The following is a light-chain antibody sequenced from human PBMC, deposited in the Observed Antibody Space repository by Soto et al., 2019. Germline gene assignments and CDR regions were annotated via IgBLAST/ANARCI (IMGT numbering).Light chain of an antibody. Sequence: DIVMTQSPDSLAVSLGERATINCKSSQSVLYSSNNKNYLAWYQQKPGQPPKLLIYWASTRESGVPDRFSGRGSGTDFTLTISSLQAEDVAFYYCQQYYSTPRTFGQGTKVEIK. CDR2: WAS. J-gene: IGKJ1*01. CDR1: QSVLYSSNNKNY. CDR3: QQYYSTPRT. V-gene: IGKV4-1*01.